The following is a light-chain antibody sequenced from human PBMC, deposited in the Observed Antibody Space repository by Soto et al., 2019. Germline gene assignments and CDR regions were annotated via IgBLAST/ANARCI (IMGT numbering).Light chain of an antibody. CDR2: AAS. J-gene: IGKJ2*01. CDR1: QTIDTY. Sequence: DIQMTQSPSSLSAPVGDRVTITCRASQTIDTYLNWYQQNPGKAPKLLIYAASTLQNGVPSRVSGNGSGTDFARPISSLQTDDFATYHGHQGTGIPYTFGQGTKLEIK. CDR3: HQGTGIPYT. V-gene: IGKV1-39*01.